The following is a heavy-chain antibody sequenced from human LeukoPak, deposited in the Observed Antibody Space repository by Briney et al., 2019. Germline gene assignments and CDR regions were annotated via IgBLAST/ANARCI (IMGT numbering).Heavy chain of an antibody. CDR1: GGTFSSYA. J-gene: IGHJ4*02. CDR2: IIPILGIA. CDR3: ARDLIVGATADY. D-gene: IGHD1-26*01. V-gene: IGHV1-69*04. Sequence: GASVKVYCKASGGTFSSYAISWVRQAPGQGLEWMGRIIPILGIANYAQKFQGRVTITADKSTSTAYMELSSLRSEDTAVYYCARDLIVGATADYWGQGTLVTVSS.